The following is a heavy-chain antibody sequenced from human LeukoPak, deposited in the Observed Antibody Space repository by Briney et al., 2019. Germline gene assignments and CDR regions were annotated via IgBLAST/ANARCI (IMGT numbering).Heavy chain of an antibody. Sequence: GGSPRLSCAASGFTFSSYSMNWARQAPGKGLEWVSSISSSGTYVYYADSVKGRFTISRDNSKNTLYLQMNSLRAEDTAVYYCAREWELRLNAFDIWGQGTMVTVSS. CDR3: AREWELRLNAFDI. CDR2: ISSSGTYV. V-gene: IGHV3-21*01. D-gene: IGHD1-7*01. J-gene: IGHJ3*02. CDR1: GFTFSSYS.